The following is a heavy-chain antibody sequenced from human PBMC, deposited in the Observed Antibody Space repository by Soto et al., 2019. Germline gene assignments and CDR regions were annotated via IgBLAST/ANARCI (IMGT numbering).Heavy chain of an antibody. J-gene: IGHJ4*02. CDR3: SISGQRSCSGAACYPYFDY. CDR2: IIPVFATT. V-gene: IGHV1-69*01. CDR1: GGTFSSYA. D-gene: IGHD2-15*01. Sequence: QVQVVQSGAEVKKPGSSVKVSCKASGGTFSSYAVNWVRQAPGQGLEWMGVIIPVFATTQYAQNSHGRVTITADESMGTAYLELSSLRSADAAVYYCSISGQRSCSGAACYPYFDYWGQGTLVTVSS.